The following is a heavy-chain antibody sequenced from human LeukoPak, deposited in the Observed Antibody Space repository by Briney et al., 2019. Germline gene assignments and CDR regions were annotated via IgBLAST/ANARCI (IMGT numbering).Heavy chain of an antibody. J-gene: IGHJ5*02. V-gene: IGHV1-2*02. CDR2: INPNSGDA. CDR1: GHPFTGYY. Sequence: ASVKVSCKASGHPFTGYYIHWVRQAPGQGLEWMGWINPNSGDANYAQKFQGRVTMTRDTSISTAYMELSRLRSDDTAVYYCAKGQNSDSSNWYDMDGNWFDPWGQGTLVTVSS. D-gene: IGHD6-13*01. CDR3: AKGQNSDSSNWYDMDGNWFDP.